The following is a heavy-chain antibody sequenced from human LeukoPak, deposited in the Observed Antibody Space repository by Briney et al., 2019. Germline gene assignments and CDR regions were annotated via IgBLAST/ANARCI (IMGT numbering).Heavy chain of an antibody. CDR3: ARGQRTGSSGWYFRYYYYGMDV. V-gene: IGHV1-8*02. D-gene: IGHD6-19*01. J-gene: IGHJ6*02. CDR2: MNPNSGNT. Sequence: ASVKASCKASGYTFTSYDINWVRQATGQGLEWMGWMNPNSGNTGYAQKFQGRVTMTRNTSISTAYMELSSLRPEDTAVYYCARGQRTGSSGWYFRYYYYGMDVWGQGTTVTVSS. CDR1: GYTFTSYD.